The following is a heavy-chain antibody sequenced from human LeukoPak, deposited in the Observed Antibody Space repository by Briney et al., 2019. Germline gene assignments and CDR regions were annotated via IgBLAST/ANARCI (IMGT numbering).Heavy chain of an antibody. J-gene: IGHJ4*02. V-gene: IGHV1-2*02. CDR1: GYTFTGYY. CDR3: ATRYNWNDELFDY. CDR2: INPNSGGT. Sequence: ASVKVSCKASGYTFTGYYMHWVRQAPGQGLEWMGWINPNSGGTNYAQKFQGRVTMTRDTSISTAYMELSRLRSDDTAVYYCATRYNWNDELFDYWGQGTLVTVSS. D-gene: IGHD1-20*01.